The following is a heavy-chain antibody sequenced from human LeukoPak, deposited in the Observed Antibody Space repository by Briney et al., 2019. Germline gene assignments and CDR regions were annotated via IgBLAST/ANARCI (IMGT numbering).Heavy chain of an antibody. CDR3: AKDTLSGYDP. J-gene: IGHJ5*02. CDR1: GFTFSSYA. V-gene: IGHV3-23*01. CDR2: ISGSGGST. D-gene: IGHD5-12*01. Sequence: GGSLRLSCAASGFTFSSYAMSWVRHAPGEGLEWVSAISGSGGSTYYADSVKGRFSISRDNSKNTLYLQMNSLRAEDTAVYYCAKDTLSGYDPWGQGTLVTVSS.